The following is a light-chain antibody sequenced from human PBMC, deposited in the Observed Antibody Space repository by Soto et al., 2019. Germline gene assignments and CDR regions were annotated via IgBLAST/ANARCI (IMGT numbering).Light chain of an antibody. J-gene: IGKJ1*01. V-gene: IGKV1-5*01. CDR1: QSISNW. CDR3: QQYNSFWT. CDR2: DAS. Sequence: DIQMTQSPSTLSASVGDRVTITCRASQSISNWLAWYQQKPGKAPRLLIYDASYLERGVPSRFSGSGSGTEFTLTISDLQPDDLATHYCQQYNSFWTFGQGTKVEI.